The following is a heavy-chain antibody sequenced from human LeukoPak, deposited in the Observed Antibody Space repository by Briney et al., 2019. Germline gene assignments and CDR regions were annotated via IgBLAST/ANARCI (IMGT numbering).Heavy chain of an antibody. D-gene: IGHD5-24*01. CDR3: ARDLRDGYNYRFYYFDY. CDR1: GHTSSRFC. Sequence: GGSLTLSCALSGHTSSRFCMRCVPESPGKGLECGSSISSSSSYKYYAESVRGRFTIYRDNAKHSLYMHMNSLGAEDTAVYYSARDLRDGYNYRFYYFDYWGQGTLVTVSS. J-gene: IGHJ4*02. V-gene: IGHV3-21*01. CDR2: ISSSSSYK.